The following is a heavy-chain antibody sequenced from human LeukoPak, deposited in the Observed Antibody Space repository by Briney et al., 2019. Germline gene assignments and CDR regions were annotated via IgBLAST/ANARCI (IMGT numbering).Heavy chain of an antibody. Sequence: PSETLSLTCTVSGGSISSYYWSWIRQPPGKGLEWIGYIYYSGSTNYNPSLKSRVTISVDTSKNQFSLKLSSVTAADTAVYYCARAGYDSSGYSLYWYFDLWGRGTLVTVSS. D-gene: IGHD3-22*01. CDR3: ARAGYDSSGYSLYWYFDL. CDR1: GGSISSYY. J-gene: IGHJ2*01. CDR2: IYYSGST. V-gene: IGHV4-59*12.